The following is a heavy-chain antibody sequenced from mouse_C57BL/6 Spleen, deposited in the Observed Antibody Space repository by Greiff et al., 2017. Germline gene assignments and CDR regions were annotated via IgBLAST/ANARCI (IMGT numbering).Heavy chain of an antibody. J-gene: IGHJ1*03. CDR1: GFTFNSYA. CDR3: AREGDDYWYFDV. CDR2: IIDGGSYT. V-gene: IGHV5-4*01. Sequence: EVQVVESGGGLVKPGGSLKLSCAASGFTFNSYAMSWVRQTPEKRLEWVATIIDGGSYTYYPDNVKGRFTISRDNAKNNLYLQMSHLKSEDTAMYYCAREGDDYWYFDVWGTGTTVTVSS.